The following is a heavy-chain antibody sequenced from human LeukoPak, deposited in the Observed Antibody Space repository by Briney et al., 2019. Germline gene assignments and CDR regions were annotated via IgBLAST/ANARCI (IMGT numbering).Heavy chain of an antibody. CDR3: ARDRGYYDSSGYYAYYFDY. CDR2: IYTRGST. D-gene: IGHD3-22*01. J-gene: IGHJ4*02. CDR1: GGSISSGSYY. V-gene: IGHV4-61*02. Sequence: PSQTLSLTCTVSGGSISSGSYYWSWIRQPAGKGLEWIGRIYTRGSTNYNPSLKSRVTISVDTSKNQFSLKLSSVTAADTAVYYCARDRGYYDSSGYYAYYFDYWGQGTLVTVSS.